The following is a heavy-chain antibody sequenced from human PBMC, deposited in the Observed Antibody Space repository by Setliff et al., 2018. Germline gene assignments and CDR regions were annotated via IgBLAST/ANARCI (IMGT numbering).Heavy chain of an antibody. D-gene: IGHD5-12*01. CDR1: GYSISSGHF. J-gene: IGHJ6*02. V-gene: IGHV4-38-2*02. CDR2: IFHSGST. Sequence: SETLSLTCGVSGYSISSGHFWGWIRQPPGKGLEWLGNIFHSGSTYYNPTLNSRVTMSVDTSKNQFSLMLTSVTAADTAAYYCARDQWVRSPPLYFSYSMDVWGQGTTVTVSS. CDR3: ARDQWVRSPPLYFSYSMDV.